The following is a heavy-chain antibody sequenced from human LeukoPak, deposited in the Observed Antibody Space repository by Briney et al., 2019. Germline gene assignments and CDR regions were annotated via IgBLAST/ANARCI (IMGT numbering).Heavy chain of an antibody. Sequence: GGSLRLSCAASGFTLSSYSMNWVRQAPGKGLEWVSYISSSSSTIYYADSVKGRFTISRDNAKNSLYLQMNSLRAEDTAVYYCARDLRVDGDHTFDYWGQGTLVTVSS. CDR3: ARDLRVDGDHTFDY. CDR2: ISSSSSTI. CDR1: GFTLSSYS. V-gene: IGHV3-48*01. J-gene: IGHJ4*02. D-gene: IGHD4-17*01.